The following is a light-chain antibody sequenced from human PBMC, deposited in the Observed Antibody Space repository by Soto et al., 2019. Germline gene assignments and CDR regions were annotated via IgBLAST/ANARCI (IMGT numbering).Light chain of an antibody. V-gene: IGKV3-15*01. Sequence: EIVMTQSPATLSVSPGERATLSCRASQSVSTNLAWYQQKPGQAPRLLMYGASTRATGIPARFSGSGSGTEFTLTISSLQSADFAVYYCQHYHNWPPYTFGQGTKLQIK. CDR1: QSVSTN. CDR3: QHYHNWPPYT. J-gene: IGKJ2*01. CDR2: GAS.